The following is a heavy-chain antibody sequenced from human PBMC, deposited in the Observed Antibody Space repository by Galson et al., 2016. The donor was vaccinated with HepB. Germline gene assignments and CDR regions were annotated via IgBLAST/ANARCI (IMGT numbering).Heavy chain of an antibody. CDR3: ARRPPPYHDDSSGYKTEMV. V-gene: IGHV3-48*04. J-gene: IGHJ4*02. CDR2: ISSSSRVI. CDR1: GFTFSTYS. Sequence: SLRLSCATSGFTFSTYSMTWVRQAPGKGLEWVSFISSSSRVIYYADSVKGRFTISRDNAKNSLYLQMNSLRAEDTAVYYCARRPPPYHDDSSGYKTEMVWGQGTLVTVSS. D-gene: IGHD3-22*01.